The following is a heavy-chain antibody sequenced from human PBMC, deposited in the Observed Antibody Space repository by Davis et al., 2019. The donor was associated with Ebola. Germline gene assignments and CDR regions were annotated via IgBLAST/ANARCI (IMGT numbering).Heavy chain of an antibody. Sequence: PGGSLRLSCATSGFTFSGFAMSWVRLAPGKELDWVSTISGRGETTYYADSVRGRFTISRDNSKDTLFLQMDSLRSEDTAIYYCTKDRGGSSQYWGQGTQVIVSS. CDR2: ISGRGETT. D-gene: IGHD2-2*01. J-gene: IGHJ4*02. CDR3: TKDRGGSSQY. CDR1: GFTFSGFA. V-gene: IGHV3-23*01.